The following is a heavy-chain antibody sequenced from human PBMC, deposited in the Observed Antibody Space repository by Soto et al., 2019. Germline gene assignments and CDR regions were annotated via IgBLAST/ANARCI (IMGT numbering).Heavy chain of an antibody. CDR3: ARDPGTKYCTNGVCYGHFDY. V-gene: IGHV4-4*07. CDR1: GGSISSYY. Sequence: SETLSLTCTVCGGSISSYYWSWIRQPAGKGLEWIGRIYTSGSTNYNPSLKSRVTMSVDTSKNQFSLKLSSVTAADTAVYYCARDPGTKYCTNGVCYGHFDYWGQGTLVTVSS. CDR2: IYTSGST. J-gene: IGHJ4*02. D-gene: IGHD2-8*01.